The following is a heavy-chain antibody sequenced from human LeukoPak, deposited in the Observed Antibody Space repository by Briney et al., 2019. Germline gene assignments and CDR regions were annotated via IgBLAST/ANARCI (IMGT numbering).Heavy chain of an antibody. J-gene: IGHJ4*02. V-gene: IGHV4-34*01. D-gene: IGHD3-10*01. CDR1: GGSFSGYY. Sequence: SETLSLTCAVYGGSFSGYYWSWIRQPPGKGLEWIGEINHSGSTNYNPSLKSRVTISVDTSKNQFSLKLSSVTAADTAVYYCARAFYGSGSYCRVWGQGTLVTVSS. CDR2: INHSGST. CDR3: ARAFYGSGSYCRV.